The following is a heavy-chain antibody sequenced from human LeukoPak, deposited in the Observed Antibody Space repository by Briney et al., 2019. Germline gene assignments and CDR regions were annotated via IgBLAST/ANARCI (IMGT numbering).Heavy chain of an antibody. V-gene: IGHV3-74*01. D-gene: IGHD2-8*01. CDR3: AGERRDPANNY. CDR1: GFTFSSYW. CDR2: INSDGSST. Sequence: PGGSLRLSCAASGFTFSSYWMHWVRQAPGKGLVWVSRINSDGSSTSYADSVKGRFTISRDNAKNTLYPQMNSLRAEDTAVYYCAGERRDPANNYWGQGALVTVSS. J-gene: IGHJ4*02.